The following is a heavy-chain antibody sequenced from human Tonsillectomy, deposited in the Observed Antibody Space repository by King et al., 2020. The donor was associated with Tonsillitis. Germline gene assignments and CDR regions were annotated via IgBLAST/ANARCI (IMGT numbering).Heavy chain of an antibody. D-gene: IGHD2-15*01. J-gene: IGHJ4*02. CDR3: AHERLLDAEGGFDY. Sequence: QFTLKESGPTLVKPKQTLTLTCTFSGFSLNTTAVGVGWIRQPPGKALEWLALIYWDDDKRISPSLKSRLTITKDTSKSQVVLTMTNMDPVDTATYYCAHERLLDAEGGFDYWGQGTLVTVSS. V-gene: IGHV2-5*02. CDR2: IYWDDDK. CDR1: GFSLNTTAVG.